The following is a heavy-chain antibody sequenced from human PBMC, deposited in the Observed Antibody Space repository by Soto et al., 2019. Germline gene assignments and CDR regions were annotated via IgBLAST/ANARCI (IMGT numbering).Heavy chain of an antibody. CDR2: IIPIFGTP. D-gene: IGHD3-10*01. Sequence: QVQLVQSGAEVKKPGSSVKVSCKASGGIFSTYAISWLRQAPGQGLEWMGGIIPIFGTPNYAQRFQGRVPITADESTTTSYMELSRRKSEDTAVYYCARDRDDYGSGTYYNRIDFWGQGSLVTVSS. CDR3: ARDRDDYGSGTYYNRIDF. CDR1: GGIFSTYA. V-gene: IGHV1-69*01. J-gene: IGHJ4*02.